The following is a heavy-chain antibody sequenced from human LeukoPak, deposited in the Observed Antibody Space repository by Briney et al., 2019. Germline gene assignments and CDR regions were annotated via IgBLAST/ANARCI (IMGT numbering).Heavy chain of an antibody. Sequence: GGSLRLSCAASGFTFRSYEMNWVRQAPGKGLEWVSSISGSSSFIYYADSVRGRFTISRDNAKNSLYLQMDSLRAEDTAVYYCARRPIASTDYYYFLDVWGKGTTVTVSS. CDR1: GFTFRSYE. V-gene: IGHV3-21*01. CDR2: ISGSSSFI. CDR3: ARRPIASTDYYYFLDV. J-gene: IGHJ6*03. D-gene: IGHD6-13*01.